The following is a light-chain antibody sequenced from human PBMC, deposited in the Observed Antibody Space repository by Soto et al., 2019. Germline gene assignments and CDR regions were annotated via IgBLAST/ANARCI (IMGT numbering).Light chain of an antibody. V-gene: IGKV2-28*01. CDR2: LGS. CDR3: MQSLQIPPT. CDR1: QSLLHSNGYNY. Sequence: DIVMTQSPLSLPVIPGEPASISCRSSQSLLHSNGYNYLDWYLQKPGQSPQLLIYLGSNRASGVPDRFSGSGSGTDFTLKISRVEAEDVGVYCCMQSLQIPPTFGQGTRLEIK. J-gene: IGKJ5*01.